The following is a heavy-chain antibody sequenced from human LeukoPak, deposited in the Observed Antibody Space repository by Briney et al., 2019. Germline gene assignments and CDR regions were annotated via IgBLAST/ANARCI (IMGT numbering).Heavy chain of an antibody. Sequence: GGSLRLSCAASGFTFSSYSMNWVRQAPGKGLEWVSGIGGSGGTTYYADSVKGRFTISRDNSKNTLYLQMNSLRAEDTAVYYCAKGRGATVVANFDYWGQGTLVTVSS. CDR3: AKGRGATVVANFDY. V-gene: IGHV3-23*01. CDR2: IGGSGGTT. J-gene: IGHJ4*02. CDR1: GFTFSSYS. D-gene: IGHD4-23*01.